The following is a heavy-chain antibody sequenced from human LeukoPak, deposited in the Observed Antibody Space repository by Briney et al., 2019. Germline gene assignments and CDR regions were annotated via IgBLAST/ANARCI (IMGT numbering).Heavy chain of an antibody. Sequence: SETLSLTCTVSGYSISSGYYWGWIRQPPGKGLEWIGSIYHSGSTYYNPSLKSRVTISVDTSKNQFSLKLSSVTAADTAVYYCARGLEGRYFDWLPLMDVWGKGTTVTVSS. V-gene: IGHV4-38-2*02. J-gene: IGHJ6*03. CDR3: ARGLEGRYFDWLPLMDV. CDR1: GYSISSGYY. D-gene: IGHD3-9*01. CDR2: IYHSGST.